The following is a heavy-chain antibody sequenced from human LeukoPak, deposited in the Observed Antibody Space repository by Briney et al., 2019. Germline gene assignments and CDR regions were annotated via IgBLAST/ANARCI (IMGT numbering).Heavy chain of an antibody. CDR1: GFTFSSYG. D-gene: IGHD3-16*01. V-gene: IGHV3-33*06. CDR2: IWYDGSNK. Sequence: QPGRSLRLSCAASGFTFSSYGMHWVRQAPGKGQEWVAVIWYDGSNKYYADSVKGRFTISRDNSKNTLSLQMNSLRAEDTAVYYCAKDLAMITFGGGFDYWGQGTLVTVSS. CDR3: AKDLAMITFGGGFDY. J-gene: IGHJ4*02.